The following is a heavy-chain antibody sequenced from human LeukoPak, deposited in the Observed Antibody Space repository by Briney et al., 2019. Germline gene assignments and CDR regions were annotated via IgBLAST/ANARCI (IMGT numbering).Heavy chain of an antibody. D-gene: IGHD2-15*01. CDR1: GFTFNHYA. CDR2: ISGSGSST. Sequence: GGSLRLSCAASGFTFNHYAMSWVRQAPGKGLEWVSGISGSGSSTYYADSVKGRFTMSRDNSKDTLYLQVNNLRAEDTAVYYCAKARAYCSGGDCPGGYYYGMDVWGQGTTVTVSS. V-gene: IGHV3-23*01. CDR3: AKARAYCSGGDCPGGYYYGMDV. J-gene: IGHJ6*02.